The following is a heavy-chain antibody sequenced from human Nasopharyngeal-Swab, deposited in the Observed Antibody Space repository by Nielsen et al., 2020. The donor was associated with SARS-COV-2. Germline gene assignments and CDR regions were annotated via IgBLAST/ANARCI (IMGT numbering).Heavy chain of an antibody. Sequence: SVKVSCKASGFTFTSSAVQWVRQARGQRLEWIGWIVVGSGYTNYPQKFQERVTITRDMSTSTAYMEVSSLRSEDTAVYFCAADLQTTMAHWYFDLWGRGTLVTVSS. J-gene: IGHJ2*01. CDR2: IVVGSGYT. CDR3: AADLQTTMAHWYFDL. V-gene: IGHV1-58*01. CDR1: GFTFTSSA. D-gene: IGHD1/OR15-1a*01.